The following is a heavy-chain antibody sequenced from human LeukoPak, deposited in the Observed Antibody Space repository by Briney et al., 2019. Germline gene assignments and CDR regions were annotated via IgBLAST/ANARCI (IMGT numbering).Heavy chain of an antibody. V-gene: IGHV4-39*02. CDR2: IYYSGST. J-gene: IGHJ4*02. CDR3: ARDRENSGWLDY. D-gene: IGHD6-19*01. CDR1: GGSISSSSYY. Sequence: SETLSLTCTVSGGSISSSSYYWGWIRQPPGKGLEWIGSIYYSGSTYYNPSLKSRVTISVDTSKNQFSLKLSSVTAADTAVYYCARDRENSGWLDYWGQGTLVTVSS.